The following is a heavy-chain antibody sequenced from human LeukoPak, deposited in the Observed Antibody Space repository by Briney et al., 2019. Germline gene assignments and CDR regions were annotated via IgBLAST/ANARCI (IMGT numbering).Heavy chain of an antibody. J-gene: IGHJ4*02. CDR3: ARDGVEYDSSGHYYLWPDY. CDR1: GGSISSYY. D-gene: IGHD3-22*01. CDR2: IYYSGST. V-gene: IGHV4-59*01. Sequence: SETLSLTCTVSGGSISSYYWGWIRQPPGKGLEWIGYIYYSGSTNYNPSLKSRVTISVDTSKNQFSLKLSSVTAADTAVYYCARDGVEYDSSGHYYLWPDYWGQGTLVTVSS.